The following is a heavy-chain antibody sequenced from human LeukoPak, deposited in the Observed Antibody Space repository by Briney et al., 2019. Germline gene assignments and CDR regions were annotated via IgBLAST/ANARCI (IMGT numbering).Heavy chain of an antibody. CDR3: ARDKGERRYFDWVFDN. CDR1: GFTFSSYA. D-gene: IGHD3-9*01. V-gene: IGHV3-23*01. J-gene: IGHJ4*02. Sequence: GGSLRLSCAASGFTFSSYAMSWVRQAPGKGLEWVSAISGSGGSTYYADSVKGRFTISRDNSKNTLYLEMNSLRVEDTALYYCARDKGERRYFDWVFDNWGRGTLVTVSS. CDR2: ISGSGGST.